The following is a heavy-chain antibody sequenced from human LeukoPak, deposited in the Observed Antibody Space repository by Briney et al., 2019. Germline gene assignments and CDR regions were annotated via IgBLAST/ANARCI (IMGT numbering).Heavy chain of an antibody. D-gene: IGHD5/OR15-5a*01. J-gene: IGHJ5*02. Sequence: GASVKVSCKASGYTFTTYGISWVRQAPGQGLEWLGWVSAYNGNTNYAQKFQGRVTMTTDTSTGIAYMELKSLRSDDTAVYYCARAGGVSFVARWFDPWGQGSLATVSS. V-gene: IGHV1-18*01. CDR3: ARAGGVSFVARWFDP. CDR2: VSAYNGNT. CDR1: GYTFTTYG.